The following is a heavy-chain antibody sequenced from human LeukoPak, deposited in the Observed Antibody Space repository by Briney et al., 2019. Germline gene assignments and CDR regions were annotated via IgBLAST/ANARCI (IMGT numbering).Heavy chain of an antibody. V-gene: IGHV4-59*01. J-gene: IGHJ4*02. D-gene: IGHD3-22*01. Sequence: PSETLSLTCTVSGGSISSYYWSWIRQPPGKGLEWIGYIYYSGSTNYNPSLKSRVTISVDTSKNQFSLKLSSVTAADTAVYYCARSKYYYDNFDYWGQGTLVTVSS. CDR2: IYYSGST. CDR1: GGSISSYY. CDR3: ARSKYYYDNFDY.